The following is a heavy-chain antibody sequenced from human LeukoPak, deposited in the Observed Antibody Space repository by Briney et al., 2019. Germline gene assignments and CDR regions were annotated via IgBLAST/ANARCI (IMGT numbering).Heavy chain of an antibody. D-gene: IGHD3-3*01. J-gene: IGHJ4*02. CDR2: INHSGST. V-gene: IGHV4-34*01. CDR3: ARHSTFFGVVIIKGRVRGPFDY. CDR1: GGSFSGYY. Sequence: PAETLSLTCAVYGGSFSGYYWSWIRQPPGKWLEWIGEINHSGSTNYNPSLKSRVTISVDTSKNQFSLKLSSVTAADTAVYYCARHSTFFGVVIIKGRVRGPFDYWGQGTLVTVSS.